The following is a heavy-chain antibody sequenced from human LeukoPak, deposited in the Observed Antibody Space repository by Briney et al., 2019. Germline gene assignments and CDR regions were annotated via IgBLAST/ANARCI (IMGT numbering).Heavy chain of an antibody. V-gene: IGHV3-66*02. CDR3: AREGNDYSNYGVSY. Sequence: GGSLRLSCAASGFTVSSNYMSWVRQAPGKGLGWVSVIYSGGGTNYADSVKGRFTISRDNSKNTLYLQMNSLRAEDTAVYYCAREGNDYSNYGVSYWGQGTLVTVSS. D-gene: IGHD4-11*01. CDR2: IYSGGGT. J-gene: IGHJ4*02. CDR1: GFTVSSNY.